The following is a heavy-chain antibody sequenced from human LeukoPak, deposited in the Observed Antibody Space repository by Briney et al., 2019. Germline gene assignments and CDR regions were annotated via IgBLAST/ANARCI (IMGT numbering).Heavy chain of an antibody. V-gene: IGHV1-18*01. CDR2: ISAYNGNT. CDR1: GYTFTSYG. J-gene: IGHJ4*02. D-gene: IGHD2-15*01. Sequence: GASVKVSCKASGYTFTSYGISWVRQAPGQGLEWMGWISAYNGNTRYAQKLQGGVTMTTDTSTSTAYMELTSLRSDDTAVYYCAREGLGYCTGGSCSAFDYWGQGTLVTVSS. CDR3: AREGLGYCTGGSCSAFDY.